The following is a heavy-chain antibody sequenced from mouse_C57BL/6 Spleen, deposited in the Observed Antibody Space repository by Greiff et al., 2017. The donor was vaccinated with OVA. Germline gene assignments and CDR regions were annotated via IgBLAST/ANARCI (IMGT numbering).Heavy chain of an antibody. Sequence: EVKLMESGPVLVKPGASVKMSCKASGYTFTDYYMNWVKQSHGKSLEWIGVINPYNGGTSYNQKFKGTATLTVDKSSSTAYMELNSLTSEDSAVYYCARRYVWYFDVWGTGTTVTGSS. CDR2: INPYNGGT. CDR3: ARRYVWYFDV. CDR1: GYTFTDYY. V-gene: IGHV1-19*01. J-gene: IGHJ1*03.